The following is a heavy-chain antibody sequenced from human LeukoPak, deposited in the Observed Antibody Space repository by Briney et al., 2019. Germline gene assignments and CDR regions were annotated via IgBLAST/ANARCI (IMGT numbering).Heavy chain of an antibody. CDR3: ARDGGYPTTDEGFDP. D-gene: IGHD5-12*01. CDR2: IFHTGRT. CDR1: GYSIGRDYY. V-gene: IGHV4-38-2*02. J-gene: IGHJ5*02. Sequence: PSETLSLTCKVSGYSIGRDYYWAWLRQPPGKGLEWIGSIFHTGRTVYNPSYESRLTISMDTSKNEFFLRLNSVTAADTAVYFCARDGGYPTTDEGFDPWGLGTLVTVSP.